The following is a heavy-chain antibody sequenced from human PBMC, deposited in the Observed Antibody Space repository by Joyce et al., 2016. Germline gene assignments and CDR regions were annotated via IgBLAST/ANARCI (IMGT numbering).Heavy chain of an antibody. CDR2: INSDGGYT. Sequence: EVQLVESGGGLVQPGGSLRLSCAASGFTFSSDWMHWVRQAPGKGRVWGSRINSDGGYTSYADSVKGRFTIYRDNAKNTLYLQMNSLRAQDTAVYYCVRADYGDYFDYWGQGTLVTVSS. CDR3: VRADYGDYFDY. J-gene: IGHJ4*02. D-gene: IGHD4-17*01. CDR1: GFTFSSDW. V-gene: IGHV3-74*01.